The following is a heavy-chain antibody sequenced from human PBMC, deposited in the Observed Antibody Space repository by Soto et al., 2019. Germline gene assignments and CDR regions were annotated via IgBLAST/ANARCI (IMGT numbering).Heavy chain of an antibody. CDR3: TTLLDYYDSSGFADY. J-gene: IGHJ4*02. D-gene: IGHD3-22*01. V-gene: IGHV3-15*07. CDR1: SVSNAC. Sequence: SVSNACMNWVRQAPGKGLEWVGRIKSKTDGGTTDYAAPVKGRFTISRDDSKNTLYLQMNSLKTEDTAVYYCTTLLDYYDSSGFADYWGQGTLVTVSS. CDR2: IKSKTDGGTT.